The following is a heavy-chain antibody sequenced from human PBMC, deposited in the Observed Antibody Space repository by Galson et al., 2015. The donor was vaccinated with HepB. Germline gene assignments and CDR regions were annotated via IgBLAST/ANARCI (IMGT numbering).Heavy chain of an antibody. CDR3: ATDGALRWEVRGVAVGPYYYYGMDV. V-gene: IGHV1-24*01. CDR2: FDPEDGET. D-gene: IGHD3-10*01. Sequence: SVKVSCKVSGYTLTELSMHWVRQAPGKGLEWMGGFDPEDGETIYAQKFQGRVTMTEDTSTDTAYMELSSLRSEDTAVYYCATDGALRWEVRGVAVGPYYYYGMDVWGQGTTVTVSS. J-gene: IGHJ6*02. CDR1: GYTLTELS.